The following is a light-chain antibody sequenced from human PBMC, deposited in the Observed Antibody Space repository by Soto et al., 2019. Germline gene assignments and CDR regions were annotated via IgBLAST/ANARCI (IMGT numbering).Light chain of an antibody. Sequence: DIQMTQSPSSLSASVGDRVTITCRASQSIASYLNWYQQKPGKAPKILIYAASSLQSGVPSRFSGSGSGTDFTLTISSLQPEDFATYSCQQSYSTPHTFGQGTKLEI. CDR2: AAS. CDR1: QSIASY. V-gene: IGKV1-39*01. CDR3: QQSYSTPHT. J-gene: IGKJ2*01.